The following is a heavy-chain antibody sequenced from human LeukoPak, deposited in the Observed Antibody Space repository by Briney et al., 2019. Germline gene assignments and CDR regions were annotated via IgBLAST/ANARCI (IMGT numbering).Heavy chain of an antibody. V-gene: IGHV3-30*03. CDR1: GFAFSTYG. CDR3: ARGHLVPTLY. Sequence: GGSLRLSCAASGFAFSTYGMHWVRQAPGKGLEWVAVISYDGSNRYYADSVKGRFTISRDNSKNTLYLQMNSLRTEDTAVYYCARGHLVPTLYWGQRTLVTVSS. CDR2: ISYDGSNR. J-gene: IGHJ4*02.